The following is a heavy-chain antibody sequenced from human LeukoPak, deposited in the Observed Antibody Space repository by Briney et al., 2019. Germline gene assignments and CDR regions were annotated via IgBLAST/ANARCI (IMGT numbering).Heavy chain of an antibody. Sequence: PGGSLRLSCAASGVTFSSHWMNWVRQAPGKGLVWVSHINGDESITNYADSVKGRFTISRDNAKNTLYLQMNSLRAEDTAVYYCVRDSSGSYWGQGTLVTVSS. D-gene: IGHD3-22*01. CDR2: INGDESIT. CDR1: GVTFSSHW. CDR3: VRDSSGSY. J-gene: IGHJ4*02. V-gene: IGHV3-74*01.